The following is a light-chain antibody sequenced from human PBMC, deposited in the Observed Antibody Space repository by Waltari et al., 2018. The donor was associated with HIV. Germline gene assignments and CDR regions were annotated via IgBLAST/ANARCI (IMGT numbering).Light chain of an antibody. CDR2: STH. CDR1: SSNIGITA. CDR3: ATWDDSLNAYV. Sequence: QSVLTQPPSASGTPGQRVSISCSGSSSNIGITAVNWFQQLPETAPKLLIFSTHYRPSGVPDRFSASKSGTSASLAISVLRSEDEAVYYFATWDDSLNAYVFGTGTTVTVL. J-gene: IGLJ1*01. V-gene: IGLV1-44*01.